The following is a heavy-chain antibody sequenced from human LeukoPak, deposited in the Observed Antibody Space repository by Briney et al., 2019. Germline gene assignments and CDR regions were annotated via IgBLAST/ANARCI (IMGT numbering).Heavy chain of an antibody. Sequence: GGSLRLSCVASGFTFSAYAMTWVRQAPGKGLEWVSSMSGSGSSTFYADSVKGRSAISRDNSKNTLYLQMDSLRVEDTAIYYCAKHRSESSGYRFDNWGQGTLVTVSS. CDR3: AKHRSESSGYRFDN. V-gene: IGHV3-23*01. J-gene: IGHJ4*02. CDR1: GFTFSAYA. D-gene: IGHD3-22*01. CDR2: MSGSGSST.